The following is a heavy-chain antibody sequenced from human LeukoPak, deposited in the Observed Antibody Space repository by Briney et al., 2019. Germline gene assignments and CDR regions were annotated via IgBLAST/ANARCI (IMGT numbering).Heavy chain of an antibody. V-gene: IGHV3-30*02. Sequence: GGSLRLSCAASGFAFSNYGMHWVRQAPGKGLEWVAFIRYDGDNQYYADSVKGRFTISRDNSKDTLYLQMNSLRAEDTAVYYCARDNGSGKYYFDYWGQGTLVTVSS. CDR3: ARDNGSGKYYFDY. D-gene: IGHD3-10*01. CDR1: GFAFSNYG. J-gene: IGHJ4*02. CDR2: IRYDGDNQ.